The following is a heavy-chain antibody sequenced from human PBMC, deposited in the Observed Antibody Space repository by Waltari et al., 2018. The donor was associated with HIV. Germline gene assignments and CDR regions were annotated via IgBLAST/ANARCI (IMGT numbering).Heavy chain of an antibody. CDR2: VNPNSGNT. Sequence: QVQLVQSGAEMKEPGASVKVSCKASGYIFTRYDMHWVRQAPGEGTEWMGWVNPNSGNTGYAQNFQGRVTMTMNTPTSTAYMELSNLKSEDTAVYYCARSLACPDCYSEMDSWGQGTLITVSS. CDR1: GYIFTRYD. D-gene: IGHD2-21*02. J-gene: IGHJ4*02. V-gene: IGHV1-8*01. CDR3: ARSLACPDCYSEMDS.